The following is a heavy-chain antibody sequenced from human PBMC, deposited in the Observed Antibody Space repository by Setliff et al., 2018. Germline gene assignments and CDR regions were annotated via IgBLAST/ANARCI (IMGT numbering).Heavy chain of an antibody. CDR1: GYSISSDYY. CDR3: ARGKVLYDYVWGSYRYEDYYYGMDV. CDR2: MYHSGRT. V-gene: IGHV4-38-2*01. D-gene: IGHD3-16*02. J-gene: IGHJ6*02. Sequence: PSETLSLTCAVSGYSISSDYYWGWIRQPPGKGLEWIGSMYHSGRTYYNPSLKSRVTISVDTSKNQFSLKLSSVTAAETAVYYCARGKVLYDYVWGSYRYEDYYYGMDVWGQGTTVTVSS.